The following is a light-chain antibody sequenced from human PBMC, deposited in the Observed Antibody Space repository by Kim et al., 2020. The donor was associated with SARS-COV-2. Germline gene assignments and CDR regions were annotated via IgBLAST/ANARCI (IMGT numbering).Light chain of an antibody. CDR1: QNLLYSSNNRNY. V-gene: IGKV4-1*01. J-gene: IGKJ2*03. Sequence: RATINCKSSQNLLYSSNNRNYLTWYQQKPGQPPKLLIYWASTRESGVPDRFGGSGSETDFTLTISSLQAEDVAVYYCQQYYSTPPSFGQGTKLEI. CDR3: QQYYSTPPS. CDR2: WAS.